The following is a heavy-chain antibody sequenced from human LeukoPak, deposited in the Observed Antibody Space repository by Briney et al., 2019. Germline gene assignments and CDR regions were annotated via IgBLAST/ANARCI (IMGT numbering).Heavy chain of an antibody. CDR1: GFTFADYG. V-gene: IGHV3-20*01. D-gene: IGHD3-22*01. J-gene: IGHJ4*02. CDR2: INWNGGST. CDR3: ARAYYYDSSGYFPD. Sequence: GGSLRLSCAASGFTFADYGMSWVRQAPGKGLEWVSAINWNGGSTGYADSVKGRFTISRDNAKNSLYLQMNSLRAEDTALYNCARAYYYDSSGYFPDWGQGTLVTVSS.